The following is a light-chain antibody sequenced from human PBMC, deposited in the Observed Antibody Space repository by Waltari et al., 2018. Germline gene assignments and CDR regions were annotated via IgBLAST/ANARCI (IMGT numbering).Light chain of an antibody. J-gene: IGLJ1*01. Sequence: QSALTQPASVSGSPGQSITISCTGTSSDVGGYNYVSWYQQHPGKAPKLMIYDVSKRPAGGSNRCSGSKSGNTASLTISGLQAEYEADYYCSSYTSSSTLGVFGTGTKVTVL. CDR3: SSYTSSSTLGV. CDR2: DVS. V-gene: IGLV2-14*01. CDR1: SSDVGGYNY.